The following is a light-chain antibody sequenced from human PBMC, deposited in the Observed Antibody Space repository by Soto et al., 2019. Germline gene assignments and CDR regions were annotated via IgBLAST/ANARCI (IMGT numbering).Light chain of an antibody. J-gene: IGKJ2*01. V-gene: IGKV3-20*01. CDR2: GAS. CDR3: QQYGTSPYT. CDR1: QSVSSSY. Sequence: EIVLTQSPGPLSLSQGERATLACRASQSVSSSYLDWYQQKPGQAPRLLIYGASSRATGIPDRFSGSGSGTDFTLTISRLEPEDCAVYYCQQYGTSPYTFGQGTKLEIK.